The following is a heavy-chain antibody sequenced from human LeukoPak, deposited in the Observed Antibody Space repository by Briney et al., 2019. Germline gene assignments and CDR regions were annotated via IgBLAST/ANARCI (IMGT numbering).Heavy chain of an antibody. CDR1: GFTFSSYS. CDR3: ARYYGDYGRWFDP. J-gene: IGHJ5*02. CDR2: ISSSSSYI. Sequence: GGSLRLSCAASGFTFSSYSMNWVRQAPGKRLEWVSSISSSSSYIYYADSVKGRFTISRDNAKNSLYLQMNSLRAEDTAVYYCARYYGDYGRWFDPWGQGTLVTVSS. D-gene: IGHD4-17*01. V-gene: IGHV3-21*01.